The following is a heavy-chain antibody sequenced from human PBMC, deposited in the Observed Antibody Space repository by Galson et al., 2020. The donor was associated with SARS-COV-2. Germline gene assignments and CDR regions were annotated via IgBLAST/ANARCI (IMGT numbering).Heavy chain of an antibody. CDR1: GFTFSSYA. Sequence: GGSLRLSCAASGFTFSSYAMHWVRQAPGKGLEWVAVISNDGSNRYYADSVKGRFTVSRDNSKNTLFLQMNSLRVEDTAVYYCARGPRFGELLSPFDSWGQGTLVTVSS. CDR3: ARGPRFGELLSPFDS. CDR2: ISNDGSNR. V-gene: IGHV3-30-3*01. J-gene: IGHJ4*02. D-gene: IGHD3-10*01.